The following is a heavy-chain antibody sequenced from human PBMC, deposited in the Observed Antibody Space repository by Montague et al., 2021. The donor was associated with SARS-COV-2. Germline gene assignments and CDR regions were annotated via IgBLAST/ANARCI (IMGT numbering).Heavy chain of an antibody. CDR3: ARTTTRMLYPENAFDI. D-gene: IGHD2-15*01. CDR1: GDSVSGNTAT. J-gene: IGHJ3*02. Sequence: CAISGDSVSGNTATWNWIRQSPSSGLEWLGRTYYRSKWYHDYAISLKSRITINPDTSKNQFSLQLSSVAPEDTAVFYCARTTTRMLYPENAFDIWGQGTMVTVSS. CDR2: TYYRSKWYH. V-gene: IGHV6-1*01.